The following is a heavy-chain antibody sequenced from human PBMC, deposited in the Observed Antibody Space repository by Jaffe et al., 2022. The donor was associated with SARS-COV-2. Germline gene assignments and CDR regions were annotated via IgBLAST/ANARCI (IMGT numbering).Heavy chain of an antibody. CDR2: MNPTSGDT. J-gene: IGHJ5*02. Sequence: QVQLVQSGPEVRKPGASVTVSCKTSGYAFSDYDINWVRQAPGQGLEWVGWMNPTSGDTGYAQKFQGRVTMTGNTSINTAYMELRSLRSEDTAVYYCARLWFGHWGQGTLVSVSS. CDR1: GYAFSDYD. CDR3: ARLWFGH. V-gene: IGHV1-8*02.